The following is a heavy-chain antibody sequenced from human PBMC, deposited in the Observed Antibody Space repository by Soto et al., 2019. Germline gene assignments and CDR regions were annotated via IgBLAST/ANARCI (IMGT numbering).Heavy chain of an antibody. V-gene: IGHV1-2*02. CDR2: INPNSGGT. D-gene: IGHD5-12*01. CDR3: ARQYIQMATSHFDF. Sequence: QVQLVQSGADVKKPGASVKVSCKASGYPFSSFYIHWVRQAPGQGLEWMGYINPNSGGTDYVQKFQGRVTMTRDTSSSTVYMQLSSLRSDDTAVYFCARQYIQMATSHFDFWGQGTQVTVSS. J-gene: IGHJ4*02. CDR1: GYPFSSFY.